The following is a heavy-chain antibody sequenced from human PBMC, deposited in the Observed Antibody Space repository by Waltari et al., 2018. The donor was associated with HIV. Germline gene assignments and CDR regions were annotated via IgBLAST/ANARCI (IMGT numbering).Heavy chain of an antibody. CDR3: ARDPLHGVAVADIDY. V-gene: IGHV1-2*02. D-gene: IGHD6-19*01. J-gene: IGHJ4*02. Sequence: QVQLGHPGAEVKKPGASVKVPCKAPGYTSTAYYMPWVRQAPGQGLEWMGWIKPRSGGTQYAQKFQGRVTMARDTSISTAFMELSRLRSDDTAVYYCARDPLHGVAVADIDYWGQGTLVTVSS. CDR2: IKPRSGGT. CDR1: GYTSTAYY.